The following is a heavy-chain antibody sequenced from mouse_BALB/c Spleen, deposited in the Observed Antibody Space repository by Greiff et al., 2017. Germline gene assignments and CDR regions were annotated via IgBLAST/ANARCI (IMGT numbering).Heavy chain of an antibody. D-gene: IGHD1-1*01. CDR1: GFTFSSYG. CDR3: ARESRGSSYDWYFDV. V-gene: IGHV5-6-3*01. J-gene: IGHJ1*01. Sequence: EVQVVESGGGLVQPGGSLKLSCAASGFTFSSYGMSWVRQTPDKRLELVATINSNGGSTYYPDSVKGRFTISRDNAKNTLYLQMSSLKSEDTAMYYCARESRGSSYDWYFDVWGAGTTVTVSS. CDR2: INSNGGST.